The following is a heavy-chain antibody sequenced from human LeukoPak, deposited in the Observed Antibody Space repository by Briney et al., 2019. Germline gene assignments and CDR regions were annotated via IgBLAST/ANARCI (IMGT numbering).Heavy chain of an antibody. J-gene: IGHJ4*02. CDR2: IYHSGST. CDR3: ARNPFPSGSSWPYYES. V-gene: IGHV4-38-2*02. CDR1: GYSISSGYY. Sequence: SETLSLTCTVSGYSISSGYYWGWIRQPPGKGLEWIGSIYHSGSTYYNPSLKSRVTISVDTSKNQLSLKLRSVTAADTAVYYCARNPFPSGSSWPYYESWGQGTLVTVSS. D-gene: IGHD6-13*01.